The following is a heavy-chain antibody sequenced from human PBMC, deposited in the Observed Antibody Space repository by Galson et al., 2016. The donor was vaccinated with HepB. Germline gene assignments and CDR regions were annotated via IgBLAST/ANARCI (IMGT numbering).Heavy chain of an antibody. V-gene: IGHV3-7*03. D-gene: IGHD5-12*01. CDR2: IKEDGSST. J-gene: IGHJ4*03. CDR1: GFTFSRSW. CDR3: ARDHISGRGPFFDY. Sequence: SLRLSCAASGFTFSRSWMTWVRQAPGRGLEWLANIKEDGSSTNHVDSVKGRFTISRDNAKTSLYLQMNSLRAEDTAVYYCARDHISGRGPFFDYWGQGTTVIVSS.